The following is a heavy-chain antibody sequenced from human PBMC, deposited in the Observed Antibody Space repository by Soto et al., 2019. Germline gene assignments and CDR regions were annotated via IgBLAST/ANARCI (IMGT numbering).Heavy chain of an antibody. V-gene: IGHV3-30-3*01. D-gene: IGHD2-2*01. CDR2: ISYDGSNK. Sequence: QVQLVESGGGVVQPGRSLRLSCAASGFTFSSYAMHWVRQAPGKGLEGVAVISYDGSNKYYADSVKGRFTISRDNSKNTLYLQMNSLRAEDTAVYYCARGDIVLVPARYGMDVWGQGTTVTVSS. J-gene: IGHJ6*02. CDR1: GFTFSSYA. CDR3: ARGDIVLVPARYGMDV.